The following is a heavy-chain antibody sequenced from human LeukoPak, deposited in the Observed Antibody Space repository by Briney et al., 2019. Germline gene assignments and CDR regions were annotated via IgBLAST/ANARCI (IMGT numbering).Heavy chain of an antibody. CDR2: IKQDGSEK. J-gene: IGHJ4*02. D-gene: IGHD6-19*01. CDR1: VFTPGSYL. Sequence: GGSLPLSRVASVFTPGSYLLSGVRQAPARGVEGVANIKQDGSEKYYVDSVRSRFTISRDNAKKSLYLQMNSVRAQDTAVYYCARDRGSSGWYEFDYWGQGSLVTVSS. V-gene: IGHV3-7*01. CDR3: ARDRGSSGWYEFDY.